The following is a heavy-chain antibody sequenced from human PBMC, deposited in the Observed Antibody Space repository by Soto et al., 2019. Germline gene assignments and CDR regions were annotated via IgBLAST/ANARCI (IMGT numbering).Heavy chain of an antibody. CDR2: IWYDGSNK. D-gene: IGHD3-22*01. CDR3: ARDHVSSGLSMIVVVIGMDV. CDR1: GFTFSSYG. V-gene: IGHV3-33*01. Sequence: PGGSLRLSCAASGFTFSSYGMHWVRQAPGKGLEWVAVIWYDGSNKYYADSVKGRFTISRDNSKNTLYLQMNSLRAEDTAVYYCARDHVSSGLSMIVVVIGMDVWGQGTTVTVSS. J-gene: IGHJ6*02.